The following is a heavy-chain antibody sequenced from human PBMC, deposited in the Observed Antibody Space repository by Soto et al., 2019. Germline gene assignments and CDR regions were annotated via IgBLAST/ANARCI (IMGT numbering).Heavy chain of an antibody. D-gene: IGHD5-12*01. V-gene: IGHV3-33*01. J-gene: IGHJ3*02. CDR3: ARDGGRGYDYDAFDI. CDR1: GFTFSTYG. Sequence: GGSLRLSCAASGFTFSTYGMHWVRQAPGKGLEWVAVIWYDGSNKYYADSVKGRFTISRDNSNNTLYLQMNSLRAEDTAVYYCARDGGRGYDYDAFDIWGQGTMVTVSS. CDR2: IWYDGSNK.